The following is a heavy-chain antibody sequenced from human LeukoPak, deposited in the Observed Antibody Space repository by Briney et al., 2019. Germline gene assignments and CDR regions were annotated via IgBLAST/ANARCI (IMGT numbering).Heavy chain of an antibody. J-gene: IGHJ5*02. CDR1: GFTFDDYA. V-gene: IGHV3-9*01. CDR2: ISWNSGSI. Sequence: PGRSLRLSCAASGFTFDDYAMHWVRQAPGKGLEWVSGISWNSGSIGYADSVKGRFTISRDNAKNTVYLEMNSLSVEDTATYYCIRDFRSADLWGQGTLVTVTS. D-gene: IGHD2-15*01. CDR3: IRDFRSADL.